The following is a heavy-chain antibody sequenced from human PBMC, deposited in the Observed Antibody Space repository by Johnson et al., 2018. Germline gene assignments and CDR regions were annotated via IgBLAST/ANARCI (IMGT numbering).Heavy chain of an antibody. V-gene: IGHV3-30*03. J-gene: IGHJ6*03. CDR1: GFTFSSYG. CDR2: ISYDGSNK. Sequence: QVQLVQSGGGVVQPGRSLRLSCAASGFTFSSYGMQWVRQGPGKGLEWVAVISYDGSNKYYADSVKGRFTISRDNSKNTLYLQMNSLRGEDTAAYYCATEGRIAAASVYYYYYSYMDVWGKGTTVTVSS. D-gene: IGHD6-13*01. CDR3: ATEGRIAAASVYYYYYSYMDV.